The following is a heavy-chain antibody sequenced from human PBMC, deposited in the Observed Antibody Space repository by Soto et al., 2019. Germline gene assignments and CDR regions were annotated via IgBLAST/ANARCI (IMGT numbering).Heavy chain of an antibody. CDR3: ARGDRSYSNNWFDP. Sequence: KPSETLSLTCTVSGGSISGYYWSWIRQPAGKGLEWIGRIYTSGSTNYNPSLKSRVTMSVDTSKNQFSLKLSSVTAADTAVYYCARGDRSYSNNWFDPWGQGTLVTVSS. CDR2: IYTSGST. J-gene: IGHJ5*02. CDR1: GGSISGYY. V-gene: IGHV4-4*07. D-gene: IGHD1-26*01.